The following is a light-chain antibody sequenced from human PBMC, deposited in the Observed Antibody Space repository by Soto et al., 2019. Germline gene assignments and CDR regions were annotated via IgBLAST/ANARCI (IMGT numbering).Light chain of an antibody. V-gene: IGKV3-15*01. CDR2: GAS. CDR1: QSVSSD. CDR3: QQYNNWPPIT. Sequence: EIVSAQSPATLSVSPGERATLSCSASQSVSSDLAWYQQKPGQAPRLLIYGASTRATGIPARFSGSGSGTEFTLTISSLQSEDFAVYYCQQYNNWPPITFGQGTKVDIK. J-gene: IGKJ1*01.